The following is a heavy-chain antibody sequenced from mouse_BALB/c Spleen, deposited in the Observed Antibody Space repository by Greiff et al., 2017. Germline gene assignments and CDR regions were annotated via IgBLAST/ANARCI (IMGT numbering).Heavy chain of an antibody. CDR3: AREKYGNYRFAY. D-gene: IGHD2-10*02. J-gene: IGHJ3*01. Sequence: EVQLQQSGPGLVKPSQSLSLTCSVTGYSITSGYYWNWIRQFPGNKLEWMGYISYDGSNNYNPSLKNRISITRDTSKNQFFLKLNSVTTEDTATYYCAREKYGNYRFAYWGQGTLVTVSA. V-gene: IGHV3-6*02. CDR1: GYSITSGYY. CDR2: ISYDGSN.